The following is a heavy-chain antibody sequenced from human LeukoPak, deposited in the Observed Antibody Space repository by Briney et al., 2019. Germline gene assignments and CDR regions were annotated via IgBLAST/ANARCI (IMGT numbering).Heavy chain of an antibody. CDR2: INSDGSWT. D-gene: IGHD6-19*01. CDR1: GNYC. Sequence: GGSLRLSCAASGNYCMHWVRQAPGKGLVWVSHINSDGSWTSYADSVKGRFTISKDNAKNTLHLQMNRLRVEDTAVYYCAKDSGSGWYQYGMDVWGQGTTVTVSS. CDR3: AKDSGSGWYQYGMDV. V-gene: IGHV3-74*01. J-gene: IGHJ6*02.